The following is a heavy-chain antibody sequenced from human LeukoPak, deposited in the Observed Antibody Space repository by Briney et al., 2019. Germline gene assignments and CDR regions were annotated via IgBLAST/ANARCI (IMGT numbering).Heavy chain of an antibody. J-gene: IGHJ6*02. CDR2: ISDSGGST. CDR3: GRYYVMDV. Sequence: GESLRLSCAASGFTFSTYVMNWVRQAPGKGLEWVSTISDSGGSTYYTDSVKGRFTISRDNSKSTLYLQMNSLRAEDTAVYYCGRYYVMDVWGQGTSVTVSS. CDR1: GFTFSTYV. V-gene: IGHV3-23*01.